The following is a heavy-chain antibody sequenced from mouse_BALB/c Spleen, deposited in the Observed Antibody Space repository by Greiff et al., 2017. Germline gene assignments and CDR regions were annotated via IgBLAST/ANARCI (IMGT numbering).Heavy chain of an antibody. CDR1: GFTFSSYG. CDR3: ARRQLGLRTWFAY. Sequence: EVQVVESGGDLVKPGGSLKLSCAASGFTFSSYGMSWVRQTPDKRLEWVATISSGGSYTYYPDSVKGRFTISRDNAKNTLYLQMSSLKSEDTAMYYCARRQLGLRTWFAYWGQGTLVTVSA. V-gene: IGHV5-6*01. CDR2: ISSGGSYT. J-gene: IGHJ3*01. D-gene: IGHD3-2*01.